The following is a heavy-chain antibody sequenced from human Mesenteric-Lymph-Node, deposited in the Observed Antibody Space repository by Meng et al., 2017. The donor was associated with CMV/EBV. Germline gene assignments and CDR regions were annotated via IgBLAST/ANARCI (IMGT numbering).Heavy chain of an antibody. CDR3: ARVEMATIVDAFDI. CDR2: IKQDGVEK. CDR1: GFPFSSYW. J-gene: IGHJ3*02. Sequence: GESLKISCAASGFPFSSYWMTWVRQAPGKGLEWVANIKQDGVEKYYVDSVKGRFTISRDNAENSLYLQMNSLRGEDTAVYYCARVEMATIVDAFDIWGQGTMVTVSS. V-gene: IGHV3-7*01. D-gene: IGHD5-24*01.